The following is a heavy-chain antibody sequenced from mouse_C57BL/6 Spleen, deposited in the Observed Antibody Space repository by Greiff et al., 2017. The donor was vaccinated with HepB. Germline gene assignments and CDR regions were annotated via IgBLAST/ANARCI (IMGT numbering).Heavy chain of an antibody. CDR3: ARGGLREEWYFDV. V-gene: IGHV1-26*01. D-gene: IGHD2-4*01. Sequence: VQLQQSGPELVKPGASVKISCKASGYTFTDYYMNWVKQSHGKSLEWIGDINPNNGGTSYNQKFKGKATLTVDKSSSTAYMELRSLTSEGSAVYYCARGGLREEWYFDVWGTGTTVTVSS. CDR1: GYTFTDYY. J-gene: IGHJ1*03. CDR2: INPNNGGT.